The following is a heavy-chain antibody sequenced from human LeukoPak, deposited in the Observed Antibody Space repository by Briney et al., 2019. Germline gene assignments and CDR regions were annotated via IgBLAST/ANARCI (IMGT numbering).Heavy chain of an antibody. J-gene: IGHJ4*02. CDR1: GYTFTSYA. Sequence: SVKVSCKASGYTFTSYAISWVRQAPGQGLEWMGRIIPILGIANYAQKFPGRVTITADKSTSTAYMELSSLRSEDTAVYYCARDSGAWLRFSALDYWGQGTLVTVSS. V-gene: IGHV1-69*04. CDR2: IIPILGIA. D-gene: IGHD5-12*01. CDR3: ARDSGAWLRFSALDY.